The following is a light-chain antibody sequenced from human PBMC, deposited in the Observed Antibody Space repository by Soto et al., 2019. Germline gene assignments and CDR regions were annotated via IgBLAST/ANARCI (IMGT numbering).Light chain of an antibody. CDR2: EVN. CDR3: SSYAGSSNV. J-gene: IGLJ1*01. V-gene: IGLV2-14*01. Sequence: QSVLTQPASVSGSPGQSITISCTGTSSDVGGYDYVSWYQLHPGKAPKLMVFEVNNRPSGVSYRFSGSKSGNTASLTVSGLQAEDEADYYCSSYAGSSNVFGTGTKLTVL. CDR1: SSDVGGYDY.